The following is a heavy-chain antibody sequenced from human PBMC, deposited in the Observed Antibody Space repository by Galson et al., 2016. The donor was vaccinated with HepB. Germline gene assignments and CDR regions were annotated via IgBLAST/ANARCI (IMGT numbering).Heavy chain of an antibody. CDR3: ASAYYHYYYSYAMDV. CDR1: GFTVSSKY. CDR2: IDGGGNI. J-gene: IGHJ6*02. V-gene: IGHV3-53*01. D-gene: IGHD1-26*01. Sequence: SLRLSCAASGFTVSSKYMSWVRQAPGKGLEWVSVIDGGGNIYYSDSVKGRFTISRDSSRNTLFLQMNRLRAEDTAIYYCASAYYHYYYSYAMDVWGQGTTVTVSS.